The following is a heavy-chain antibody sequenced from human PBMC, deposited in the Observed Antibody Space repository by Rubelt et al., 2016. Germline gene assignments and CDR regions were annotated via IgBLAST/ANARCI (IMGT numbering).Heavy chain of an antibody. CDR3: ARDGAEDNYYYGMDV. J-gene: IGHJ6*02. D-gene: IGHD2-15*01. Sequence: QVQLVQSGAEVKKPGASVKVSCQASGYTFTSYYMHWVRQAPGQRLEYMGIINPTDGGTSYVQKFQGRVTMTRDTSTSTGYMELSSLRSDDTAVYYCARDGAEDNYYYGMDVWGQGTTVTVSS. CDR1: GYTFTSYY. V-gene: IGHV1-46*01. CDR2: INPTDGGT.